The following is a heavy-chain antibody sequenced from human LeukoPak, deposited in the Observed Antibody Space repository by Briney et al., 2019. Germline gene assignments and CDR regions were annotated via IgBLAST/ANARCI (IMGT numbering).Heavy chain of an antibody. CDR3: ARRRYYDGSGYLD. J-gene: IGHJ1*01. Sequence: PSETLSLTCTVSGGSISSSSYYWDWIRQPPGKGLEWMGSIYYNGRTYYNPSLGSRVSILIDTTNNHFSLKLSSMAAADTSVYYCARRRYYDGSGYLDWGQGTLVIVSS. CDR2: IYYNGRT. V-gene: IGHV4-39*02. D-gene: IGHD3-22*01. CDR1: GGSISSSSYY.